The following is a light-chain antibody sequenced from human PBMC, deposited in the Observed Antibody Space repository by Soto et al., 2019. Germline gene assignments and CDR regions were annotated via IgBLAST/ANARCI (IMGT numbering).Light chain of an antibody. J-gene: IGKJ3*01. CDR1: QGISSA. CDR2: DAS. V-gene: IGKV1-13*02. CDR3: QQLNSYPREFT. Sequence: AIQLTQSPSSLSASVGDRVTITCRASQGISSALAWYQQKPGKAPKLLIYDASSLESGVPSRFSGSGSGTDFTLTISSLQPEDFATYYCQQLNSYPREFTFGPGTKVDIK.